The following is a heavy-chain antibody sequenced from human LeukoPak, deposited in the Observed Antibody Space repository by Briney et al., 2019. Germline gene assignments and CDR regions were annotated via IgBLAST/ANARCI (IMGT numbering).Heavy chain of an antibody. V-gene: IGHV3-21*01. D-gene: IGHD4-23*01. CDR2: ISSSSSYI. CDR1: GFTFSSYS. CDR3: ARDATTVAGVGWFGP. Sequence: PGGSLRLSCAASGFTFSSYSMNWVRQAPGKGLEWVSSISSSSSYIYYADSVKGRFTISRDNAKNSPYLPMNSLRAEDTAVYYCARDATTVAGVGWFGPWGPGTLVTVSS. J-gene: IGHJ5*02.